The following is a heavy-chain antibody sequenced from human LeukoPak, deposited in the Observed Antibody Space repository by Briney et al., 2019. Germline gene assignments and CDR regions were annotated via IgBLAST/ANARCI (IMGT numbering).Heavy chain of an antibody. D-gene: IGHD5-18*01. CDR2: ISSSSSYI. Sequence: GGSLRLSCAASGSTFSSYSMNWVRQAPGKGLEWVSSISSSSSYIYYADSVKGRFTISRDNAKNSLYLQMNSLRAEDTAVYYCARADTAMVDTDYFDYWGQGTLVTVSS. V-gene: IGHV3-21*01. CDR1: GSTFSSYS. J-gene: IGHJ4*02. CDR3: ARADTAMVDTDYFDY.